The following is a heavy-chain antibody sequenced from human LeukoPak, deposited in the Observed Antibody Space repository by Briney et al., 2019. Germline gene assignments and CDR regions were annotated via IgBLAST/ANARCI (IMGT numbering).Heavy chain of an antibody. CDR3: ARDPPFTVGGSTEMFDY. CDR1: GGPFSNYA. Sequence: SVKVSCKASGGPFSNYALSWVRQAPGQGLEWLGRIIPILGTTDTAQKFQGRVTVTADRPTDTAYMELRSLRSEDTAVYYCARDPPFTVGGSTEMFDYWGQGTPVTVTS. D-gene: IGHD1-26*01. V-gene: IGHV1-69*04. CDR2: IIPILGTT. J-gene: IGHJ4*02.